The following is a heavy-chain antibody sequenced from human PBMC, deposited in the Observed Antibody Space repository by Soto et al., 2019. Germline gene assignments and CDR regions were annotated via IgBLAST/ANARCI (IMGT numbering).Heavy chain of an antibody. D-gene: IGHD3-10*01. CDR3: AKDGNYYSSGSPYYFDC. Sequence: GGSLRLSCAASGFTFSGYAMTWVRQAPGKGLEWVSTISGSGGSKYYAGSVKGRFTISRDNSKNTLFLQMNSLRAEDTAVYYCAKDGNYYSSGSPYYFDCWGRGT. CDR2: ISGSGGSK. V-gene: IGHV3-23*01. CDR1: GFTFSGYA. J-gene: IGHJ4*02.